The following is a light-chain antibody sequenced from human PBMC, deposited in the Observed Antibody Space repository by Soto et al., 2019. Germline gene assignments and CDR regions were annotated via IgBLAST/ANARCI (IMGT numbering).Light chain of an antibody. J-gene: IGKJ5*01. CDR3: QQYNDWPTLT. CDR1: ESVRSD. V-gene: IGKV3-15*01. CDR2: DGS. Sequence: EIVMTQSPATLSVPPGERVTLSCRASESVRSDLAWYQQKPGQTPRLLIYDGSTRAADIPVRFSGSGSGTEFTLTISSLQSEDFAVYYCQQYNDWPTLTFGQGTRLETK.